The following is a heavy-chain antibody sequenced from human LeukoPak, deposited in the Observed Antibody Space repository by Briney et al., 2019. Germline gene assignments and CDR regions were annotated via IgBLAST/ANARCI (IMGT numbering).Heavy chain of an antibody. CDR1: GFTFGDYA. D-gene: IGHD2-8*01. Sequence: GGSLRLSCTASGFTFGDYAMSWFRQAPGKGLEWVGFIRSKTYGGATEHAASVKGRFTISRDDSKSIAYLQMNSLKTEDTAVYYCSRGTNGPFDYWGQGTLVTVSS. J-gene: IGHJ4*02. CDR2: IRSKTYGGAT. CDR3: SRGTNGPFDY. V-gene: IGHV3-49*03.